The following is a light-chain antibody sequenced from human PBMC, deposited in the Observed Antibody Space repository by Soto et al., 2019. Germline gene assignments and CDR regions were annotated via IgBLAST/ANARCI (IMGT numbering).Light chain of an antibody. V-gene: IGKV1-39*01. CDR3: QQSDSIPT. Sequence: DIQMTQSPSSLSASVGDRVTITCRASQSINSYVNWYQQKPGKAPKVLIYTASSLQSGVPLRFSGSGSGTDFTLTISSLQPEDFATYYCQQSDSIPTFGGGTKVEIK. CDR1: QSINSY. CDR2: TAS. J-gene: IGKJ4*01.